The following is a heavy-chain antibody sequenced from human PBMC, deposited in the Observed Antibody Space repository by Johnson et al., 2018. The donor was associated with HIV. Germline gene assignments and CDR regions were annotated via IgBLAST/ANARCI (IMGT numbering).Heavy chain of an antibody. CDR1: GFTFSSYG. CDR2: ISYDASNK. J-gene: IGHJ3*02. CDR3: AKSGFSGSYQGAYEI. D-gene: IGHD1-26*01. Sequence: QVQSVESGGGVVQPGRSLRLSCAASGFTFSSYGMHWVRRAPGKGLAWVPVISYDASNKSYADSVQARFTISRDNSKNTLYLQMNSLTAEDTAVYYCAKSGFSGSYQGAYEIWGQGTMVTVSS. V-gene: IGHV3-30*18.